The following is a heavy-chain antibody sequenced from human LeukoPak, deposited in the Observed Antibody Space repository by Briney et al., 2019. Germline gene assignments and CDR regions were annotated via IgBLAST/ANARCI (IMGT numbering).Heavy chain of an antibody. CDR3: ARVGGKAYFDY. J-gene: IGHJ4*02. V-gene: IGHV5-51*01. D-gene: IGHD1-1*01. Sequence: GEALKISCKGSGYRLTSYWIGWVRPMPGKGLEWMAIIYPGDSATRYSPSFQGQVTISADKSISTAYLQWSSLKASDTAMYCCARVGGKAYFDYWGQGTLVTVS. CDR2: IYPGDSAT. CDR1: GYRLTSYW.